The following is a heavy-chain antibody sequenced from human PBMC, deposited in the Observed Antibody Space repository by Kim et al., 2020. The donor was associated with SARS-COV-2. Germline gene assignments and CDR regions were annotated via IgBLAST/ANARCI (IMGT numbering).Heavy chain of an antibody. V-gene: IGHV1-2*06. CDR2: IRPDSGGT. Sequence: ASVKVSCKASGYIFTGYHIHWVRQAPGQGLEWMGRIRPDSGGTNSARQFQGRVTMTRDTSITTAYMELIGLTSDDTAVYYCARASEGYWSVARCNMVAFEAWGQGTMVTVSA. J-gene: IGHJ3*01. CDR1: GYIFTGYH. CDR3: ARASEGYWSVARCNMVAFEA. D-gene: IGHD2-15*01.